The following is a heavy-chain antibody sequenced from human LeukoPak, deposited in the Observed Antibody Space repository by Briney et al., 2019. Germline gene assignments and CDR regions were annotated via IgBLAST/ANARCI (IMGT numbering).Heavy chain of an antibody. D-gene: IGHD2/OR15-2a*01. Sequence: GASVKVSCKASGYTFTSYDINWVRQATGQGLEWMGWMNPNSGNTGYAQKFQGRVTMTRNTSISTAYMELSSLRSEDTAVYYCARRSRNRRYYGMDVWGQGTTVTVSS. V-gene: IGHV1-8*01. CDR1: GYTFTSYD. J-gene: IGHJ6*02. CDR2: MNPNSGNT. CDR3: ARRSRNRRYYGMDV.